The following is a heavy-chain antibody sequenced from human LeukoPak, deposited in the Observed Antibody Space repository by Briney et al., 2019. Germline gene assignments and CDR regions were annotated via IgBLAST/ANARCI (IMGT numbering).Heavy chain of an antibody. CDR3: ARDRGYCTNGVCYEGGDFDY. CDR2: ISYDGRHK. CDR1: GFAFSSFA. J-gene: IGHJ4*02. D-gene: IGHD2-8*01. Sequence: GGSLRLSCAASGFAFSSFAIHCVRQAPGKGLEWVAFISYDGRHKYYADAVKGRFTISRDNSKNTLYLQMNSLRAEDTAVYYCARDRGYCTNGVCYEGGDFDYWGQGTLVTASS. V-gene: IGHV3-30*04.